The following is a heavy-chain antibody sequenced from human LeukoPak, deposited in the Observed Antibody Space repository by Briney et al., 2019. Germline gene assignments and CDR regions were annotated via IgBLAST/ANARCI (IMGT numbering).Heavy chain of an antibody. CDR2: IWYDGSNK. V-gene: IGHV3-33*08. Sequence: GGSLRLSCAASGFTFDDYAMHWVRQAPGKGLEWVAVIWYDGSNKYYADSVKGRFTISRDNSQNTLYLQGNNLRAEDTAVYCCARGRWDTGGLHGLDVWGQGTTVTVSS. D-gene: IGHD2-8*02. CDR3: ARGRWDTGGLHGLDV. J-gene: IGHJ6*02. CDR1: GFTFDDYA.